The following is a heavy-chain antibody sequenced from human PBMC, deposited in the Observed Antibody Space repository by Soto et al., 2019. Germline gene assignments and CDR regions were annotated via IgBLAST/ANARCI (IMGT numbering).Heavy chain of an antibody. Sequence: SETLSLTCTVSGGSVGSTSYYWGWIRQPPGKGLEWIGNIYYSGNTYYSPSLKSRVSISVDTSKNQFSLKLSSVTAADTAVYYCARHTSVWGTYYYYGMDVWGQGTTVTVS. D-gene: IGHD3-16*01. CDR2: IYYSGNT. CDR1: GGSVGSTSYY. V-gene: IGHV4-39*01. CDR3: ARHTSVWGTYYYYGMDV. J-gene: IGHJ6*02.